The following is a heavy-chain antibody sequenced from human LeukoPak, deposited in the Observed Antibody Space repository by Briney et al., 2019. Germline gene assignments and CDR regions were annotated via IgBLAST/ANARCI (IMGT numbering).Heavy chain of an antibody. CDR2: IIPILGIA. CDR3: ARADRGRLLWFGELSSGAPPDY. Sequence: SVKVSCKASGGTFSSYAISWVRQAPGQGLEWMGRIIPILGIANYAQKFQGRVTITADKSTSTAYMELSSLRSEDTAVYYCARADRGRLLWFGELSSGAPPDYWGQGTLVTVSS. J-gene: IGHJ4*02. CDR1: GGTFSSYA. D-gene: IGHD3-10*01. V-gene: IGHV1-69*04.